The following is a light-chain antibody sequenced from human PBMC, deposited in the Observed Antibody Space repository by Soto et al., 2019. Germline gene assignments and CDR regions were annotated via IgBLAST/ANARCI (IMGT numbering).Light chain of an antibody. V-gene: IGLV2-14*01. Sequence: QSALTQPASVSGSPGQSITISCPGPIPNILVSNFISWYQHHPAKAPHLITYDVTRRPSGVSRRFSGSKSGLTASLTISGLQAEDEADYFCASYTTTKILVFGTATKLTVL. J-gene: IGLJ1*01. CDR3: ASYTTTKILV. CDR2: DVT. CDR1: IPNILVSNF.